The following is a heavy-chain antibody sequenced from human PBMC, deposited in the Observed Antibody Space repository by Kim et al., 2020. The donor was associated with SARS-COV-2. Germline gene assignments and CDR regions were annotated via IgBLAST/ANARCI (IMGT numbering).Heavy chain of an antibody. J-gene: IGHJ5*02. Sequence: GESLKISCKGSGYSFTSYWISWVRQMPGKGLEWMGRIDPSDSYTNYSPSFQGHVTISADKSISTAYLQWSSLKASDTAMYYCARGSYYDFWSGYYTGISWFDPWGQGTLVTVSS. CDR1: GYSFTSYW. D-gene: IGHD3-3*01. CDR2: IDPSDSYT. V-gene: IGHV5-10-1*01. CDR3: ARGSYYDFWSGYYTGISWFDP.